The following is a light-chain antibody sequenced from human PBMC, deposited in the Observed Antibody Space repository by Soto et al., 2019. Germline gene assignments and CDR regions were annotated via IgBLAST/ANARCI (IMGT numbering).Light chain of an antibody. V-gene: IGLV1-51*01. J-gene: IGLJ2*01. CDR2: DND. CDR1: SPHIGNNY. Sequence: QSVLTQPPPVSAAPGQKVTISCSGSSPHIGNNYVFWYQQLPGTAPKLLIYDNDKRPSGIPDRFSGSKSGTSATLGITGLQTGDEADYYCATWDRSLSVGVFGGGTKVTVL. CDR3: ATWDRSLSVGV.